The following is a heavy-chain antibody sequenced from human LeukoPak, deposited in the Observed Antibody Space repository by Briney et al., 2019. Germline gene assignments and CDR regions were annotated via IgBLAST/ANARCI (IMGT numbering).Heavy chain of an antibody. V-gene: IGHV2-5*01. J-gene: IGHJ4*02. Sequence: SGPTLVNPTQTLTLTCTFSGFSLSTSGVGVGWIRQPPGKALEWLALIYWNDDKRYSPSLKSRLTITKDTSKNQVVLTMTNMDPVDTATYYCGHILSGSYGRWVDYWGQGTLVTVSS. CDR2: IYWNDDK. CDR1: GFSLSTSGVG. CDR3: GHILSGSYGRWVDY. D-gene: IGHD1-26*01.